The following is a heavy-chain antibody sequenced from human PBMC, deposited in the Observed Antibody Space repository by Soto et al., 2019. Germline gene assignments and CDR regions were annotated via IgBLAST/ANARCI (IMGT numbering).Heavy chain of an antibody. CDR1: GGTFSSYG. J-gene: IGHJ4*02. CDR3: ARGWTGSEGVFDS. D-gene: IGHD1-26*01. Sequence: SVKVSCKASGGTFSSYGINWVRQAPGQGLEWLGGIILMFGTINYAQKFQARVTITADESTSTAYMELSSLKSDDTAVYYCARGWTGSEGVFDSWGQGILVTVS. CDR2: IILMFGTI. V-gene: IGHV1-69*13.